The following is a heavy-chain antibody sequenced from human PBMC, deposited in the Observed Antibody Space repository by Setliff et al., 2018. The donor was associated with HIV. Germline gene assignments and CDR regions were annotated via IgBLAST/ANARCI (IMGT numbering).Heavy chain of an antibody. CDR1: GGSFTSRSYY. Sequence: SETLSLTCTVSGGSFTSRSYYWGWIRQPPGKGLEWIGSIFYSGITYYNPSLKSRVTISVDTSKNQFSLNLTSVTAADTAVYYCAGSKTFYDFWGGYYTHGAFKIWGLGTMVTVSS. CDR2: IFYSGIT. J-gene: IGHJ3*02. CDR3: AGSKTFYDFWGGYYTHGAFKI. D-gene: IGHD3-3*01. V-gene: IGHV4-39*01.